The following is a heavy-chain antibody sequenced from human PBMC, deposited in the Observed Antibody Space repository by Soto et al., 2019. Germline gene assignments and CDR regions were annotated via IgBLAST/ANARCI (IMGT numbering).Heavy chain of an antibody. CDR2: ISPIGVST. Sequence: PGGSLRLSCSASGFTFSTYDVHWVRQAPGKGLEFVAGISPIGVSTYYADSVKGRSTISRDNSKNTLYLQMSSLRPDDTAVYYCVKLTDYWGQGTPVTVSS. CDR1: GFTFSTYD. J-gene: IGHJ4*02. CDR3: VKLTDY. V-gene: IGHV3-64D*06. D-gene: IGHD3-9*01.